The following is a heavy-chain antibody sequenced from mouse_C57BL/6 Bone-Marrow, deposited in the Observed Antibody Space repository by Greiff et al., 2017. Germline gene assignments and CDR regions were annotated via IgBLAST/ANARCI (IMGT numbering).Heavy chain of an antibody. CDR3: ARDYGSSWNFDY. CDR2: IDPNSGGN. J-gene: IGHJ2*01. V-gene: IGHV1-72*01. CDR1: GYTFTSYW. Sequence: QVHVKQPGAELVKPGASVKLSCKASGYTFTSYWMNWVKQRPGRGLEWIGRIDPNSGGNKYNEKFKSKATLTVDKPSSTAYMQLSSLTSEDSAVYYCARDYGSSWNFDYWGQGTTLTVSS. D-gene: IGHD1-1*01.